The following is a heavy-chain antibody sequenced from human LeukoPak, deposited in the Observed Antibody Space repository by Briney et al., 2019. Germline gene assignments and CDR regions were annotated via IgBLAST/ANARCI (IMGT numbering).Heavy chain of an antibody. D-gene: IGHD3-10*01. Sequence: GGSLRLSGVVSGVTVSNYDMSWVRQAPGKGLEWVSGIRENGGGTNYADSVKGRFTISRDNTKNTVHLQMTSLRAEDTAVYFAAKRGIVIRVVLIMGFPKAASSFDTWGQGSPGTVSS. CDR1: GVTVSNYD. J-gene: IGHJ4*02. V-gene: IGHV3-23*01. CDR3: AKRGIVIRVVLIMGFPKAASSFDT. CDR2: IRENGGGT.